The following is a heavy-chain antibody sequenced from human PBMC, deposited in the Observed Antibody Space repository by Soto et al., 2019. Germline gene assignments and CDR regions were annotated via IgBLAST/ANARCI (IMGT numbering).Heavy chain of an antibody. CDR1: GCTFTSYD. V-gene: IGHV1-8*01. D-gene: IGHD3-10*01. J-gene: IGHJ1*01. CDR3: ARSPRNYYALGSYSYFRH. CDR2: MNPNNGNT. Sequence: QVQLVQSGAEVKKPGASVKVSGKASGCTFTSYDISWVRQPTGQGLEWMGWMNPNNGNTDYAPKFQGRVTMTMNTSIGTAYMELSSLRSEDTAVYSCARSPRNYYALGSYSYFRHWGQGTLVTVSS.